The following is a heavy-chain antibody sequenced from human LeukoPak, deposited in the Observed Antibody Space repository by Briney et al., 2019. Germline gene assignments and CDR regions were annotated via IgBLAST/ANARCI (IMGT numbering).Heavy chain of an antibody. CDR1: GGSISSSNW. CDR3: ARGRVAGDLGAFDI. D-gene: IGHD3-16*01. Sequence: PSETLSLTCAVSGGSISSSNWWSWVRQPPGKGLEWIGEIYHSGSTNYNPSLKSRVTISVDTSKNQFSLKLSSVTAADTAVYYWARGRVAGDLGAFDIWGKGKMVTVSS. V-gene: IGHV4-4*02. CDR2: IYHSGST. J-gene: IGHJ3*02.